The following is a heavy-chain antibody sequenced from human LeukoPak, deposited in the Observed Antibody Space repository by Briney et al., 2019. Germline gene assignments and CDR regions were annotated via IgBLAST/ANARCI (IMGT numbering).Heavy chain of an antibody. CDR1: GFTFGKYW. Sequence: GGSLRLSCVASGFTFGKYWMSWVRQAPGKGLEWVANIKLDGSEKNYVGSVKGRFTISRDNTKNSLYLQMNSLRAEDTAVFYCARDQYDTWSRRGNFDSWGQGTLVIVSS. D-gene: IGHD3-3*01. CDR3: ARDQYDTWSRRGNFDS. J-gene: IGHJ4*02. CDR2: IKLDGSEK. V-gene: IGHV3-7*03.